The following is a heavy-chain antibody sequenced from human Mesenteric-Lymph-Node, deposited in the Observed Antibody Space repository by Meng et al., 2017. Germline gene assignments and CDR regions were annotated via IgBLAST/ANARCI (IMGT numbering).Heavy chain of an antibody. J-gene: IGHJ4*02. D-gene: IGHD2-15*01. Sequence: KLMRCSPGLVKPSQTLHRTGPVSVVSIASAYSYWSWSRRPPAKGWEWIGSDYNSVRTYYTPSLRSGITISVDTSKNQSSLMLRSVTAADTAGYYCASYGPCSGNNCLLSSFDHWGQGTLVTVSS. CDR3: ASYGPCSGNNCLLSSFDH. V-gene: IGHV4-30-4*01. CDR2: DYNSVRT. CDR1: VVSIASAYSY.